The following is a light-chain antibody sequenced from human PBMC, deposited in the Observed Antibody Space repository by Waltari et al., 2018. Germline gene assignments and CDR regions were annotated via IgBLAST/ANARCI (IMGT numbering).Light chain of an antibody. CDR3: SSYTTSSAPGV. J-gene: IGLJ1*01. Sequence: QSALTQPASVSGPPGQSITISCSGTDSDVGAYDLVPWYQQHPGKAPHLIIYEVSNRPSGISNRFSASKSGNTASLTISGLQAEDEADYYCSSYTTSSAPGVFGTGTRVTVL. CDR1: DSDVGAYDL. CDR2: EVS. V-gene: IGLV2-14*01.